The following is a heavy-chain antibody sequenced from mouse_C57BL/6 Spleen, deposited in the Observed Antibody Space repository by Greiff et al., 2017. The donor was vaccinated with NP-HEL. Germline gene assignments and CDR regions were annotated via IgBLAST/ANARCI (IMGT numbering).Heavy chain of an antibody. J-gene: IGHJ2*01. Sequence: VQLQQSGPELVKPGASVKVSCKASGYAFSSSWMNWVKQRPGKGLEWIGRIYPGDGDTNYNGKFKGKATLTADKSSSTAYMQLSSLTSEDSAVYFCAREAGNYLYYFDYWGQGTTLTVSS. V-gene: IGHV1-82*01. CDR2: IYPGDGDT. CDR1: GYAFSSSW. CDR3: AREAGNYLYYFDY. D-gene: IGHD2-1*01.